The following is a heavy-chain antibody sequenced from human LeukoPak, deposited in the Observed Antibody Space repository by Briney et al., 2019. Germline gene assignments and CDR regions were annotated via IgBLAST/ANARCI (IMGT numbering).Heavy chain of an antibody. CDR3: ARPRGMGENAFDI. Sequence: GESLKISCKHSEYSFPNYCICWVRQMPGKGLEWMGIIYPDDSDTRYSPSFQGQVTISADKSISTAYLQWSSLKASDTAMYYCARPRGMGENAFDIWGQGTMVTVSS. V-gene: IGHV5-51*01. CDR1: EYSFPNYC. D-gene: IGHD2-21*01. J-gene: IGHJ3*02. CDR2: IYPDDSDT.